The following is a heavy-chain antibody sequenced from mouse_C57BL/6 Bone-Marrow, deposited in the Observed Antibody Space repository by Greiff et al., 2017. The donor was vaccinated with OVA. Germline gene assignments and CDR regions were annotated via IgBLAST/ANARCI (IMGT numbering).Heavy chain of an antibody. CDR1: GFTFSDAW. CDR3: TGDWRD. Sequence: EVKLVESGGGLVQPGGSMKLSCAASGFTFSDAWMDWVRQAPEKGLDWVAEIRNNANNQATYDAESVNGRFTISKDDSKSSVYLQMNSLRAEDTGSYYCTGDWRDWGQGTTLTVSS. CDR2: IRNNANNQAT. J-gene: IGHJ2*01. V-gene: IGHV6-6*01.